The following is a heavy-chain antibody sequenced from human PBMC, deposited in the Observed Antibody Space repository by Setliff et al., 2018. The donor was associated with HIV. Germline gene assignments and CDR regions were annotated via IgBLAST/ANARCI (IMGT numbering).Heavy chain of an antibody. CDR1: GFTFSNYW. Sequence: LRLSCAASGFTFSNYWMSWVRQAPGKGLEWVANIKQDGSEKYYVDSVKGRFTISRDNAKNSLYLQMNSLRAEDTAVYYCARRLSSGSYFGYWGQGTLVTVSS. V-gene: IGHV3-7*03. J-gene: IGHJ4*02. CDR3: ARRLSSGSYFGY. CDR2: IKQDGSEK. D-gene: IGHD6-19*01.